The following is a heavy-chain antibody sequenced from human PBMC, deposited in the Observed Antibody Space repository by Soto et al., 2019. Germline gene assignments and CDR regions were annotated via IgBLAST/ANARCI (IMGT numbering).Heavy chain of an antibody. CDR1: GFTFSSYW. D-gene: IGHD3-3*01. J-gene: IGHJ3*01. CDR2: IKPDGSDT. V-gene: IGHV3-7*01. Sequence: EVQLEESGGGLVQPGGSLRLSCAASGFTFSSYWMTWVRQAPGKGLEFLATIKPDGSDTYDVDPVKSRFTISRDNAKNSLSLQMNSLRDEDTALYYCATDLNWSGTWGQGTMVTVSS. CDR3: ATDLNWSGT.